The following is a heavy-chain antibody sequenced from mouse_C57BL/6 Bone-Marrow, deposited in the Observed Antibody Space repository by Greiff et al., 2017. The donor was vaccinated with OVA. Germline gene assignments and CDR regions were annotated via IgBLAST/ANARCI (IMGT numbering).Heavy chain of an antibody. V-gene: IGHV5-4*03. Sequence: EVKLMESGGGLVKPGGSLKLSCAASGFTFSSYAMSWVRQTPEKRLEWVATISDGGSYTYYPDNVKGRFTISRDNAKNNLYLQMSHLKSEDTAMYYCARHYYGSPAWFAYWGQGTLVTVSA. CDR2: ISDGGSYT. CDR3: ARHYYGSPAWFAY. D-gene: IGHD1-1*01. CDR1: GFTFSSYA. J-gene: IGHJ3*01.